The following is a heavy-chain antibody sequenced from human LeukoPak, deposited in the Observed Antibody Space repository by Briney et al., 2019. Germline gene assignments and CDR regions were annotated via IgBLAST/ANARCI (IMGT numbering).Heavy chain of an antibody. CDR2: ISYDGSNK. CDR1: GFTFSSYA. D-gene: IGHD6-19*01. V-gene: IGHV3-30-3*01. Sequence: GRSLRLSCAASGFTFSSYAMHWVRQAPGKGLEWVAVISYDGSNKYYADSVKGRFTISRDNSKNTLYLQMNSLRAEDTAVYYCARELPTVYSSGWGDSRIDYWGQGTLVTVSS. J-gene: IGHJ4*02. CDR3: ARELPTVYSSGWGDSRIDY.